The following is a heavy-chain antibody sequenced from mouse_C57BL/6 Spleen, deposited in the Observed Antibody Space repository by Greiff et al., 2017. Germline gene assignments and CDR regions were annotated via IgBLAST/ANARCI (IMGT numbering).Heavy chain of an antibody. Sequence: QVQLQQPGAELVKPGASVKMSCKASGYTFTSYWITWVKQRPGQGLERIGDIYPGSGSTNYNEKFKSKATLTVDTSSSTAYMQLSSLTSADSAVXYGARGEGCTMRPFAYWGQGTLVTVSA. CDR1: GYTFTSYW. D-gene: IGHD2-4*01. J-gene: IGHJ3*01. V-gene: IGHV1-55*01. CDR2: IYPGSGST. CDR3: ARGEGCTMRPFAY.